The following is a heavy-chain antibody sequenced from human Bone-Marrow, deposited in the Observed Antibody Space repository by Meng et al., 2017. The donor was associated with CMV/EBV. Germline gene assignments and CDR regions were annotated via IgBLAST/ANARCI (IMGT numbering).Heavy chain of an antibody. Sequence: GSLRLSCTVSGGSISSSSYYWGWIRQPPGKGLEWVGSGYYSGNTYYNPSLKGRVTISVDTSKNQFSLELRSVTAADTAVYYCARDWVSYDSSGYALDIWGQGTVVTVSS. CDR1: GGSISSSSYY. V-gene: IGHV4-39*07. D-gene: IGHD3-22*01. CDR3: ARDWVSYDSSGYALDI. CDR2: GYYSGNT. J-gene: IGHJ3*02.